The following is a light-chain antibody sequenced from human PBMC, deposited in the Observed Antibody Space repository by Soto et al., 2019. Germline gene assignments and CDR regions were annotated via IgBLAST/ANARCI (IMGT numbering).Light chain of an antibody. J-gene: IGLJ3*02. CDR2: RDN. CDR1: SSNIGSNA. Sequence: QSVLTQPPSASGTPGQRVSISCSGSSSNIGSNAVHWYQQFPGTAPGLLIYRDNQRPSGVPDRFSGSKSGTSASLVISGLQSEDEADYYCAAWNDRPYLWVFGGGTKLTVL. CDR3: AAWNDRPYLWV. V-gene: IGLV1-44*01.